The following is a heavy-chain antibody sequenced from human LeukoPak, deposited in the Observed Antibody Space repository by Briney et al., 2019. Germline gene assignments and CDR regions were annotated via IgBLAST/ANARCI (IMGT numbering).Heavy chain of an antibody. D-gene: IGHD3-10*01. V-gene: IGHV3-7*03. Sequence: PGGSLRLSCSASGFTFSSYWMSWVRQAPGKGLEWVANIKQDGSEKYYVDSVKGRFTISRDNAKNSLYLQMNSLRAEDMALYYCAKARGSGYYYYMDVWGKGTTVTVSS. J-gene: IGHJ6*03. CDR3: AKARGSGYYYYMDV. CDR2: IKQDGSEK. CDR1: GFTFSSYW.